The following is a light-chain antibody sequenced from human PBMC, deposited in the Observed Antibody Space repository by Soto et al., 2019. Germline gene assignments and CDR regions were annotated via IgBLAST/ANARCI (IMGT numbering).Light chain of an antibody. CDR1: SSNIGSNY. J-gene: IGLJ2*01. V-gene: IGLV1-47*01. CDR2: RNN. CDR3: AAWDDSLSGFVV. Sequence: QSVLTQPPSASGTPGQRVTISCSGSSSNIGSNYVYWYQQLPGTAPKLLIYRNNQRPSGVPDRFSGSESGTSASLAISGLRSEDEADYYCAAWDDSLSGFVVFGGGTKLTVL.